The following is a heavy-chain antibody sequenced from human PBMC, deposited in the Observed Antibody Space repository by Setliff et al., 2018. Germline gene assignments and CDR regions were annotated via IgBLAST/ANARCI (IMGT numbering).Heavy chain of an antibody. CDR2: IRSKANNYAT. CDR1: GYSFSISW. Sequence: GESLKISCKDSGYSFSISWIGWVRRVPGKGLEWIGRIRSKANNYATGYTASMKGRFTISRDDSKNTAYLQMNSLKTEDTAVYFCTRPLPLSGRDTYYFDYWGLGALVTVSS. V-gene: IGHV3-73*01. CDR3: TRPLPLSGRDTYYFDY. J-gene: IGHJ4*02.